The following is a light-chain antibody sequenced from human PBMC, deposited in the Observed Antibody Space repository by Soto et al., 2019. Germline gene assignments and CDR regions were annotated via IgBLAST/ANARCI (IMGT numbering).Light chain of an antibody. Sequence: DIQMTQSPSSLSASVGDRVTITCRASQSISSHLNWYQQRPGQAPNLLIYATYNLQSGVPSRFSGSGSGTDFTLTISSLQPEDFATYYCQQAYNTPRTFGQGTKVEIK. CDR2: ATY. CDR1: QSISSH. J-gene: IGKJ1*01. CDR3: QQAYNTPRT. V-gene: IGKV1-39*01.